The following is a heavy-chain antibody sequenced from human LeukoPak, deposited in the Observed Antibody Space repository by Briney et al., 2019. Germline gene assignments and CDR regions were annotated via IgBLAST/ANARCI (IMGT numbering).Heavy chain of an antibody. D-gene: IGHD2-15*01. V-gene: IGHV2-5*02. CDR2: IYWDDDK. Sequence: SGPTLVNPTQTLTLTCTFSGFSLSSSGVGVGWIRQPPGKALEWLALIYWDDDKRYSPSLKSRLTITRDTSKNQVVLTMTNMDPVDTATYYCAHSSTNVVAAHFDYWGQGTLVTVSS. CDR1: GFSLSSSGVG. CDR3: AHSSTNVVAAHFDY. J-gene: IGHJ4*02.